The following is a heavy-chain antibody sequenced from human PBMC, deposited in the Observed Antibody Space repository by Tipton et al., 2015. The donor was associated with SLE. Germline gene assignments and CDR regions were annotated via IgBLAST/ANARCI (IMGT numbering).Heavy chain of an antibody. CDR2: IHYSGTT. D-gene: IGHD1-26*01. J-gene: IGHJ3*02. V-gene: IGHV4-59*11. CDR3: ARTLGAIAHTVYDAFDI. CDR1: GGSITNHY. Sequence: TLSLTCTVSGGSITNHYWHWIRQPPGKGLEWIGYIHYSGTTHDSPSLKSRVTMSVDMSKNQFSLRLTSVTAADTAVYYCARTLGAIAHTVYDAFDIWGQGKMVTVSS.